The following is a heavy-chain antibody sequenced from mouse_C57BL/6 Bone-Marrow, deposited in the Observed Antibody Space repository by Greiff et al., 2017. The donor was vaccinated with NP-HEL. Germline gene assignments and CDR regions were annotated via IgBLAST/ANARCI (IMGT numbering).Heavy chain of an antibody. CDR2: IDPSDSYT. D-gene: IGHD1-1*01. CDR3: ARRARYYYGSSFLYYFDY. CDR1: GYTFTSYW. V-gene: IGHV1-59*01. J-gene: IGHJ2*01. Sequence: VQLQQPGAELVRPGTSVKLSCKASGYTFTSYWMHWVKQRPGQGLEWIGVIDPSDSYTNYNQKFKGKATLTVDTSSSTAYMQLSSLTSEDSAVYYCARRARYYYGSSFLYYFDYWGQGTTLTVSS.